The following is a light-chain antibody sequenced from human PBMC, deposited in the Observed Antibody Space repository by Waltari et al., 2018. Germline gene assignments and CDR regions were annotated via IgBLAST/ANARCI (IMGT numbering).Light chain of an antibody. CDR3: HSRDASGVGGS. CDR1: GLRSYY. J-gene: IGLJ2*01. CDR2: DKT. V-gene: IGLV3-19*01. Sequence: SSELTQDPAVSVAMGQTVTITCQGNGLRSYYASWYQQRPGQAPILIMYDKTNRPSGGPDRFSGSNSDNTASVTITGAQAEDEASYYCHSRDASGVGGSFGGGTKLTVL.